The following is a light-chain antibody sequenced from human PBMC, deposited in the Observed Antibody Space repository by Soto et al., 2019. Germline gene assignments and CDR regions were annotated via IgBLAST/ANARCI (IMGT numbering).Light chain of an antibody. V-gene: IGKV3-20*01. J-gene: IGKJ2*01. Sequence: EVVLTQSPGTLSLSPGDRATVSCRASQTVHSSFFAWYQQKGGQAPRLLIYGTSNRAAGIPDRFSGHGSGTDFTLTIDGLEPEDFAMYCWQQHGGAPPYTFGRGTRVEI. CDR1: QTVHSSF. CDR2: GTS. CDR3: QQHGGAPPYT.